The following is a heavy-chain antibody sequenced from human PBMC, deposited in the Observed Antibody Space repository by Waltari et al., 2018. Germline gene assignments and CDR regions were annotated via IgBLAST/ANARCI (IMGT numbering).Heavy chain of an antibody. CDR3: ARSGGGYCSSTSCRYYYYGMDV. CDR1: GGSFSGPY. Sequence: QVQLQQWGAGLSKPSETLSLTCAVYGGSFSGPYCTWLPQPPGTGPAWIGEINHSGSTNYNPSLKSRVTISVDTSKNQFSLKLSSVTAADTAVYYCARSGGGYCSSTSCRYYYYGMDVWGQGTTVTVSS. D-gene: IGHD2-2*03. V-gene: IGHV4-34*01. CDR2: INHSGST. J-gene: IGHJ6*02.